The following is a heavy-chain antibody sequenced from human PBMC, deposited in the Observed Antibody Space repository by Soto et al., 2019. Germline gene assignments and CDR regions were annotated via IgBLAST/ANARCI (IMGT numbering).Heavy chain of an antibody. V-gene: IGHV3-30*18. CDR2: LSNDASKE. CDR3: VKDAAFSDRFCLED. CDR1: GFTLISHC. D-gene: IGHD2-21*02. Sequence: PGGSLRLSCVASGFTLISHCMHWVRQAPGKGLEWVAFLSNDASKEIYADSVKGRLTISRDNSKNTLYLQMNSLRPEDTDFYHCVKDAAFSDRFCLEDWGQGTLVTVST. J-gene: IGHJ4*02.